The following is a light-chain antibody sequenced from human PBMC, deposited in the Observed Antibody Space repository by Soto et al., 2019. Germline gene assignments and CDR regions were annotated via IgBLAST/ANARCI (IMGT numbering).Light chain of an antibody. V-gene: IGKV3-15*01. J-gene: IGKJ2*01. CDR3: QQYNNWPPRT. CDR2: GAS. CDR1: QSISTS. Sequence: EIVMTQSPASLSVSPGETATLSCRASQSISTSLAWYQQKPGQAPSLLIYGASTRATGIPARFSGSGSGTEFTRTISSLQSEDSALYYCQQYNNWPPRTFGQGTKLEIK.